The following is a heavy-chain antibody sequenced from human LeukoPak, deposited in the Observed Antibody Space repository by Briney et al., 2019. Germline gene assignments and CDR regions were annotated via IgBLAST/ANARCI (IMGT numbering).Heavy chain of an antibody. D-gene: IGHD6-19*01. J-gene: IGHJ4*02. V-gene: IGHV3-48*03. CDR1: GFPFSIYE. Sequence: GGSLRLSCAVSGFPFSIYEMNWVRQAPGKGLEWVSNIGSSGAAIYYADSVRGRFTISRDNAKNSLYLQMNSLRAEDTAVYYCALLAVASDLDYWGKGALVTVSS. CDR2: IGSSGAAI. CDR3: ALLAVASDLDY.